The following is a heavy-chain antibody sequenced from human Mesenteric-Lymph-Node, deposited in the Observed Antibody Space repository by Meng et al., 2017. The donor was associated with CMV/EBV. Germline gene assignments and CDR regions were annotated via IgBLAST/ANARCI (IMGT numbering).Heavy chain of an antibody. J-gene: IGHJ3*02. D-gene: IGHD3-16*01. CDR2: INWNSGTI. Sequence: GGSLRLSCAASGFTFDDYAMHWVRQAPGKGLEWVSGINWNSGTIEYADSVKGRFTISRDNAKNSLHLQMNSLRAEDTAVYYCAELRSSVFDIWGQGTKVTVSS. CDR3: AELRSSVFDI. V-gene: IGHV3-9*01. CDR1: GFTFDDYA.